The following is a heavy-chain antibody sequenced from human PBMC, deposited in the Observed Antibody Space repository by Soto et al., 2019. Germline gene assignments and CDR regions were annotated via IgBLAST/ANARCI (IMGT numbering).Heavy chain of an antibody. J-gene: IGHJ5*02. Sequence: SETLSPTCTVSVRSRFAHYCTWIRQPAGGGLEWIGRINSDGNTNYSPSLKSRVTMSVDPSRKHFSLNLTSVTAADTASYFCARARRLENWFDPWGPGIQVTVSS. D-gene: IGHD5-12*01. CDR1: VRSRFAHY. CDR2: INSDGNT. CDR3: ARARRLENWFDP. V-gene: IGHV4-4*07.